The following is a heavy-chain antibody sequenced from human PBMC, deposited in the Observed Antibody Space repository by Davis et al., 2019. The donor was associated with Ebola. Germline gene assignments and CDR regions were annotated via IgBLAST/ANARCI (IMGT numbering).Heavy chain of an antibody. J-gene: IGHJ6*02. V-gene: IGHV3-73*01. CDR3: TGRIAAAGIYYYYGMDV. CDR1: GFTFSSYA. D-gene: IGHD6-13*01. CDR2: IRSKANSYAT. Sequence: GGSLRLSCPASGFTFSSYAMHWVRQASGKGLEWVGRIRSKANSYATAYAASVKGRFTISRDDSQNTAYLQMNSLKTEDTAVYYCTGRIAAAGIYYYYGMDVWDQGTTVTVSS.